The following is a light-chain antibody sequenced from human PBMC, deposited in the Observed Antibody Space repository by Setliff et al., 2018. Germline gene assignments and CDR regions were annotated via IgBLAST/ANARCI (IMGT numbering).Light chain of an antibody. V-gene: IGLV2-14*03. CDR3: SSYVGGNNFV. J-gene: IGLJ1*01. Sequence: QSALAQPAAVSGSPGQSIAISCTGTSSDVGGYNYVSWYQQHPDKAPKLLLYDVTIRPSGVSDRFSGSKSGNTASLTVSGLQAEDEADYYCSSYVGGNNFVFGSGTKGTVL. CDR2: DVT. CDR1: SSDVGGYNY.